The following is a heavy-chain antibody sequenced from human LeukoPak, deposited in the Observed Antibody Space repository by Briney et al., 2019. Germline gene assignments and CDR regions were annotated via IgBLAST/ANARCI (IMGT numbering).Heavy chain of an antibody. J-gene: IGHJ5*02. V-gene: IGHV4-59*01. CDR1: GGSISSYY. Sequence: SETPSLTCTVSGGSISSYYWSWIRQPPGKGLEWIGYIYYSGSTNYNPSLKSRVTISVDTSKNQFSLKLSSVTAADTAVYYCARDHYDFWSGYSYNWFDPWGQGTLVTVSS. CDR3: ARDHYDFWSGYSYNWFDP. D-gene: IGHD3-3*01. CDR2: IYYSGST.